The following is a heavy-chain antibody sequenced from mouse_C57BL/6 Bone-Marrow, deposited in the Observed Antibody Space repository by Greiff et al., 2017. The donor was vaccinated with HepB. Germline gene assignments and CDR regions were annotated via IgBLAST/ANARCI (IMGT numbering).Heavy chain of an antibody. D-gene: IGHD1-1*01. CDR1: GYAFSSYW. J-gene: IGHJ1*03. CDR2: IYPGDGDT. Sequence: QVQLQQSGAELVKPGASVKISCKASGYAFSSYWMNWVKQRPGKGLEWIGQIYPGDGDTNYNGKFKGKATLTADKSSSTAYMQLSSLTSEDSAVYYCARYYYGSSYGRYFDVWGTGTTVTVSS. CDR3: ARYYYGSSYGRYFDV. V-gene: IGHV1-80*01.